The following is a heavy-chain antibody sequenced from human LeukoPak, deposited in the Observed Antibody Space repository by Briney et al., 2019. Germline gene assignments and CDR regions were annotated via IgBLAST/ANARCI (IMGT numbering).Heavy chain of an antibody. D-gene: IGHD2-2*01. V-gene: IGHV4-34*01. Sequence: SETLSLTCAVYGGSFSGYYWSWIRQPPGNGLEWIGEINHSGSTNYNPSLKSRVTISVDTSKNQFSLKLSSVTAADTAVYYCARVLRYCSSTSCYSKTHHYWYFDLWGRGTLVTVSS. J-gene: IGHJ2*01. CDR3: ARVLRYCSSTSCYSKTHHYWYFDL. CDR1: GGSFSGYY. CDR2: INHSGST.